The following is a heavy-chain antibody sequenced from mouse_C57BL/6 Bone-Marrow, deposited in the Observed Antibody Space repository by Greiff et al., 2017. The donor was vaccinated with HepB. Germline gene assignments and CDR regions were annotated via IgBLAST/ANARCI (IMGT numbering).Heavy chain of an antibody. Sequence: QVQLKQSGAELVKPGASVKISCKASGYSFSSYWMNWVKQRPGKGLEWIGQIYPGDGDTNYNGKFKGKATLTADKSSSTAYMQLSSLTSEDSAVYFCAGYYGSSSAWFAYWGQGTLVTVSA. CDR2: IYPGDGDT. J-gene: IGHJ3*01. CDR1: GYSFSSYW. D-gene: IGHD1-1*01. V-gene: IGHV1-80*01. CDR3: AGYYGSSSAWFAY.